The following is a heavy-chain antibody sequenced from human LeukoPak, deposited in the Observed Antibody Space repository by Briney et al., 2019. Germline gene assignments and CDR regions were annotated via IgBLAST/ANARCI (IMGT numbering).Heavy chain of an antibody. CDR3: AREPYYDSSGWDAFDI. Sequence: ASVKVSCKASGYTFTGYHMHWVRQAPGQGLEWMGRINPNSGDTNYAQKFQGRVTMTRDTSISTAYMELSRLRSDDTAVYYCAREPYYDSSGWDAFDIWGQGTMVTVSS. V-gene: IGHV1-2*06. D-gene: IGHD3-22*01. CDR2: INPNSGDT. CDR1: GYTFTGYH. J-gene: IGHJ3*02.